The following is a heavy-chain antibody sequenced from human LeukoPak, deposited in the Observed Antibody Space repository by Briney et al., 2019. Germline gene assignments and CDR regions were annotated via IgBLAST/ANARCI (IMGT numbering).Heavy chain of an antibody. CDR1: GGSISSGGYS. V-gene: IGHV4-30-2*01. CDR2: IYHSGST. J-gene: IGHJ4*02. Sequence: SQTLSLTCAVSGGSISSGGYSWSWIRQPPGKGLEWIGYIYHSGSTYYNQSLKSRVTISVDRSKNQFSLKLSSVTAADTAVYYCARGLRWFDYWGQGTLVTVSS. CDR3: ARGLRWFDY. D-gene: IGHD4-17*01.